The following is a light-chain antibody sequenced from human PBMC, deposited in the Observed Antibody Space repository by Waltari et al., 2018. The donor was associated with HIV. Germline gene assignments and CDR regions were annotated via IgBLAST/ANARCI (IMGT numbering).Light chain of an antibody. CDR3: MHGQQTPV. CDR2: LGS. V-gene: IGKV2-28*01. Sequence: DIAMIQSPDSLAVSPGESASIPCRSSQNLLHTNGHNYLAWSLPGPGQAPELLIYLGSQRASGVPVRIAGSGSGTSFILKINRGEAEDVGVYYCMHGQQTPVFGQGTKVEIK. CDR1: QNLLHTNGHNY. J-gene: IGKJ1*01.